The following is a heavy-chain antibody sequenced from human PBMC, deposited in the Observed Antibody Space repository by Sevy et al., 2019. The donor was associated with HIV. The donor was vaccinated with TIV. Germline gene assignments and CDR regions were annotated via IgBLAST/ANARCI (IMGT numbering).Heavy chain of an antibody. D-gene: IGHD6-13*01. CDR1: GFTFSSYG. V-gene: IGHV3-33*01. Sequence: GGSLRLSCAASGFTFSSYGMHWVRQAPGKGLEWVAVIWYDGSNKYYAYSVKGRFTISRDNSKNTLYLQMNSLRAEDTAVYYCATGYSSSWVDYWGQGTLVTVSS. J-gene: IGHJ4*02. CDR3: ATGYSSSWVDY. CDR2: IWYDGSNK.